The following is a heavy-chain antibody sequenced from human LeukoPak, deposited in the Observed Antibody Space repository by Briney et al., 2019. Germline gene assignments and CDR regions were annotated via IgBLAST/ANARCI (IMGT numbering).Heavy chain of an antibody. CDR1: GFTVSSNY. V-gene: IGHV3-53*01. D-gene: IGHD6-19*01. CDR2: IYSGGST. J-gene: IGHJ4*02. Sequence: PGGSLRLSCAASGFTVSSNYMSWVRQAPGKGLEWVSIIYSGGSTYYADSVKGRFTISRDNSKNTLYLQVNSLRAEDTAVYYCAISSARLYYFDYWGQGTLVTVSS. CDR3: AISSARLYYFDY.